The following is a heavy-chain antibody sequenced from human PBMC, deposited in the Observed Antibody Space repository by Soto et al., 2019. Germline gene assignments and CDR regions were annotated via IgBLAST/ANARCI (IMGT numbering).Heavy chain of an antibody. J-gene: IGHJ4*01. CDR3: ARSGRQRFGGTLSYYFAF. Sequence: GGSLRLSCAASGFVFRAYWMSWVRQAPGKGLEWVANIKEDGSEANYVDSVKGRFAVSRDKDTNSLYLQLNSLTPEDSVVDYSARSGRQRFGGTLSYYFAFWGQGTPSTVSS. CDR2: IKEDGSEA. CDR1: GFVFRAYW. D-gene: IGHD3-10*01. V-gene: IGHV3-7*01.